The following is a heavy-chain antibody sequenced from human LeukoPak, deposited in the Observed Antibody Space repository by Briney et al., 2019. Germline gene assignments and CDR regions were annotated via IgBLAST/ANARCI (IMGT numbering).Heavy chain of an antibody. CDR1: DDSTSSYY. D-gene: IGHD2-21*02. CDR3: AREAVRVVTTD. J-gene: IGHJ4*02. CDR2: IYTSGST. Sequence: SETLSLTCTVSDDSTSSYYWSWIRQPAGKGLEWIGRIYTSGSTNYNPSLESRVTMSVDTSKNHFSLRLRFVTAADTAVYYCAREAVRVVTTDWGQGTLVTVSS. V-gene: IGHV4-4*07.